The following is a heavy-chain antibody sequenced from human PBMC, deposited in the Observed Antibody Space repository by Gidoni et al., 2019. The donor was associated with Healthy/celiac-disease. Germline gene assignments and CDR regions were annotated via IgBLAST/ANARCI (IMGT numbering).Heavy chain of an antibody. J-gene: IGHJ1*01. CDR1: GGSFSGYY. CDR3: ARLTDGDYPDYFQH. CDR2: INHSGST. V-gene: IGHV4-34*01. Sequence: QVQLQQWGAGLLKPSETLSLPCAVYGGSFSGYYWSWIRQPPGKGLEWIGEINHSGSTNYNPSLKSRVTISVDTSKNQFSLKLSSVTAADTAVYYCARLTDGDYPDYFQHWGQGTLVTVSS. D-gene: IGHD4-17*01.